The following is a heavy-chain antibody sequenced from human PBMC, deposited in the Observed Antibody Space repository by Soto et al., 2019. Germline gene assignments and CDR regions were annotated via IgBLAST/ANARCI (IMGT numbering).Heavy chain of an antibody. Sequence: SETLSLTCTVSGGSIRSGDYYWGWIRQPPGKGLEWIGSIYYSGSTYYNQSLKSRVTISVDTSKNQFSLKLSSVTAADTAVYYCARHHRVRGKNWFDPWGQGTLVTVSS. CDR2: IYYSGST. V-gene: IGHV4-39*01. CDR3: ARHHRVRGKNWFDP. CDR1: GGSIRSGDYY. J-gene: IGHJ5*02. D-gene: IGHD3-10*01.